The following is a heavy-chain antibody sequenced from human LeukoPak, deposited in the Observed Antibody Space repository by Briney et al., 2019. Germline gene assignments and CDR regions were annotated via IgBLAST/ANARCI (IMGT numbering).Heavy chain of an antibody. CDR1: GFTFSSYS. D-gene: IGHD4-11*01. Sequence: GGSLRLSCAASGFTFSSYSMNWVRQAPGKGLEWVSSISSSSSYIYYADSVKGRFTISRDNAKNSLYLRMNSLRAEDTAVYYCARDRTTITLFELWGQGTLVTVSS. J-gene: IGHJ4*02. CDR2: ISSSSSYI. V-gene: IGHV3-21*01. CDR3: ARDRTTITLFEL.